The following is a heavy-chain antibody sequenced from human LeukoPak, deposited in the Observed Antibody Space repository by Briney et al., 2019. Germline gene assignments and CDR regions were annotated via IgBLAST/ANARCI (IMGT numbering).Heavy chain of an antibody. CDR1: GFTFDDYA. CDR3: AKDTEYSSGWYDY. Sequence: PGGSPRLSCAASGFTFDDYAMHWVRQAPGKGLEWVSGISWNSGSIGYADSVKGRFTISRDNAKNSLYLQMNSLRAEDTALYYCAKDTEYSSGWYDYWGQGTLVTVSS. CDR2: ISWNSGSI. J-gene: IGHJ4*02. D-gene: IGHD6-19*01. V-gene: IGHV3-9*01.